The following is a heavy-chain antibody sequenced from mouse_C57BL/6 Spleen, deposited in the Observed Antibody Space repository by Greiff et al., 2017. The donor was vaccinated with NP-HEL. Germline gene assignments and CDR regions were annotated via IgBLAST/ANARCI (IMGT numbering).Heavy chain of an antibody. Sequence: VQLKESGPVLVKPGASVKMSCKASGYTFTDYYMNWVKQSHGKSLEWIGVINPYNGGTSYNQKFKGKATLTVDKSSSTAYMELNSLTSEDSAVYYCAAYDGYYEGYFDVWGTGTTVTVSS. CDR2: INPYNGGT. CDR1: GYTFTDYY. J-gene: IGHJ1*03. V-gene: IGHV1-19*01. D-gene: IGHD2-3*01. CDR3: AAYDGYYEGYFDV.